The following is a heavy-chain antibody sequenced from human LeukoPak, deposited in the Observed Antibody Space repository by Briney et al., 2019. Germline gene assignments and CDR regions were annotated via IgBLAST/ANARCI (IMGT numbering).Heavy chain of an antibody. Sequence: GASVKVSCNASGYTFTDYYIHWVRQAPGQGLEWMGWINPNSGGTNYAQKFQGRVTMTRDTSISTAYMELSRLRSDDTAVYYCARSPITIFGVVTDQYFQHWGQGTLVTVSS. CDR3: ARSPITIFGVVTDQYFQH. CDR2: INPNSGGT. CDR1: GYTFTDYY. D-gene: IGHD3-3*01. J-gene: IGHJ1*01. V-gene: IGHV1-2*02.